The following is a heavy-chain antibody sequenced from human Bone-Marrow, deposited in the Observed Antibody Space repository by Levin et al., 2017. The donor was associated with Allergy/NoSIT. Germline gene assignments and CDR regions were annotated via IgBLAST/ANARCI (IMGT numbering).Heavy chain of an antibody. CDR3: ARDHGDSSDAFAI. CDR2: ISYSGST. V-gene: IGHV4-61*01. D-gene: IGHD4-17*01. J-gene: IGHJ3*02. CDR1: GGSVRGDNYY. Sequence: SQTLSLPCSVSGGSVRGDNYYWSWIRQPPGKRLEWIGYISYSGSTTYSPSLESRVTISLGASENQFSLRLSSLTAADTAVYYCARDHGDSSDAFAIWGQGTMVTVSS.